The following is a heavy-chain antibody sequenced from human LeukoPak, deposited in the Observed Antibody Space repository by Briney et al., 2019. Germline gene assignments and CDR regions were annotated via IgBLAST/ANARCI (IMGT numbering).Heavy chain of an antibody. D-gene: IGHD3-9*01. CDR2: ISGDGGST. J-gene: IGHJ4*02. CDR3: AKVGILTGYWTFDY. Sequence: GGSLRLSCAASGFTFDDYAMHWVRQAPGKGLEWVSLISGDGGSTYYADSVKGRFTISRDNSKNSLHLQMNSLRTEDTALYYCAKVGILTGYWTFDYWGQGTLVTVSS. V-gene: IGHV3-43*02. CDR1: GFTFDDYA.